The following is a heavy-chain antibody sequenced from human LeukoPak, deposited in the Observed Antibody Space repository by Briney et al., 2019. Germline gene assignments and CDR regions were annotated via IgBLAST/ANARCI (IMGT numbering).Heavy chain of an antibody. CDR1: GGTFSSYA. Sequence: SVKVSCKASGGTFSSYAISWVRQAPGQGLEWMGGIIPNFGTANYAQKFQGRVTITADESTSTAYMELSSLRSEDTAVYYCARDLYYYDSSGPFDYWGQRTLVTVSS. J-gene: IGHJ4*02. V-gene: IGHV1-69*13. CDR2: IIPNFGTA. D-gene: IGHD3-22*01. CDR3: ARDLYYYDSSGPFDY.